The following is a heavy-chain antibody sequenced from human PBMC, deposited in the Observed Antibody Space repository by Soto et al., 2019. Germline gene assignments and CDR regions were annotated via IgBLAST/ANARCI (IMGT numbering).Heavy chain of an antibody. J-gene: IGHJ5*02. CDR1: GFTFSSYW. CDR3: ARETVREYSYGYGNWFDP. Sequence: EVQLVESGGGLVQPGGSLRLSCAASGFTFSSYWMSWVRQAPGKGLEWVANIKQDGSEKYYVDSVKGRFTISRDNAKNSLDLQMNSLRAEDTAVYYCARETVREYSYGYGNWFDPWGQGTLVTVSS. D-gene: IGHD5-18*01. V-gene: IGHV3-7*05. CDR2: IKQDGSEK.